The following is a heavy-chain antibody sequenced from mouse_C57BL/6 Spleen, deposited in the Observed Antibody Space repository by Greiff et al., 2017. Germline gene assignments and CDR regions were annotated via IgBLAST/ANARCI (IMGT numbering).Heavy chain of an antibody. CDR1: GFSLTSYG. Sequence: VQLQQSGPGLVQPSQSLSITCTVSGFSLTSYGVHWVRQSPGKGLEWLGVIWSGGSTDYNAAFISRLSISKDNSKIQVFFKMNSLQADDTAIYYCARNGRVEGGPWFAYWGQGTLVTVSA. D-gene: IGHD1-1*01. V-gene: IGHV2-2*01. CDR2: IWSGGST. CDR3: ARNGRVEGGPWFAY. J-gene: IGHJ3*01.